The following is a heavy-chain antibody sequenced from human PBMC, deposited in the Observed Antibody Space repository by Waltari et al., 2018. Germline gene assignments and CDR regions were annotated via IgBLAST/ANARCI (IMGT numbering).Heavy chain of an antibody. Sequence: EVQLVESGGGLLQPGGSLRLSCAASGFTVSSNYMSWVRQAPGKGLEWVSVIYSGGSTYYADSVKGRFTISRDNSKNTLYLQMNSLRAEDTAVYYCAKEEGIAVAYFQHWGQGTLVTVSS. D-gene: IGHD6-19*01. CDR1: GFTVSSNY. CDR2: IYSGGST. V-gene: IGHV3-53*01. J-gene: IGHJ1*01. CDR3: AKEEGIAVAYFQH.